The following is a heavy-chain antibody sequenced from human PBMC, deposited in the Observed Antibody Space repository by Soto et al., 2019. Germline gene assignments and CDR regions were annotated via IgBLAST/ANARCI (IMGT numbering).Heavy chain of an antibody. J-gene: IGHJ4*02. Sequence: ASVKVSCKASGYTFTSYGISWVRQAPGQGLEWMGWISAYNGSTNYAQKLKGRVTMTTDTSTSTAYLELSSLRSDDTAVYYCARRYGSCFDYWGQGTLVTVSS. CDR3: ARRYGSCFDY. CDR2: ISAYNGST. D-gene: IGHD5-18*01. CDR1: GYTFTSYG. V-gene: IGHV1-18*01.